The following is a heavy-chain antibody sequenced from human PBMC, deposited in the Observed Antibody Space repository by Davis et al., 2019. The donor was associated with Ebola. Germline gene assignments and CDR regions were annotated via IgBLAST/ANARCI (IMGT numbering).Heavy chain of an antibody. CDR3: AKWPTVEYTSALGYFFYGVDV. Sequence: HTGGSLRLSCAASGFTFSRDWMHWVRQAPGKGLVWVSRVHGDGSYTTYADSVRGRFTISRDKSKNILYLQMNSLTAQDTAIYYCAKWPTVEYTSALGYFFYGVDVWGQGTTVTVSS. D-gene: IGHD2/OR15-2a*01. CDR2: VHGDGSYT. CDR1: GFTFSRDW. J-gene: IGHJ6*02. V-gene: IGHV3-74*01.